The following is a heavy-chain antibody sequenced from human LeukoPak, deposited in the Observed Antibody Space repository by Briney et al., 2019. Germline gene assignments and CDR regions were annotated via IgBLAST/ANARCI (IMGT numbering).Heavy chain of an antibody. CDR2: ISYDGSNK. D-gene: IGHD2-15*01. CDR1: GFTFSSYA. CDR3: ASLGYCSGGSCFDFDY. J-gene: IGHJ4*02. Sequence: GGSLRLSCAAPGFTFSSYAMHWVRQAPGKGLEWVAVISYDGSNKYYADSVKGRFTISRDNSKNTLYLQMNSLRAEDTAVYYCASLGYCSGGSCFDFDYWGQGTLVTVSS. V-gene: IGHV3-30*04.